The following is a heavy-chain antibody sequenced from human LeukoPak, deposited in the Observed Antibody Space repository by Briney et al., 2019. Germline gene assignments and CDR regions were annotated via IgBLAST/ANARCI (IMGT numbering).Heavy chain of an antibody. D-gene: IGHD6-19*01. Sequence: ASVKVSCKVSGYTLTELSMHWVRQAPGKGLEWMGGFDPEDGETIYAQKFQGRVTMTEDTSTDTAYMELSSLRSEDTAVYYCATEGPPSYSSGQAALDYWGQGTLVTVSS. CDR1: GYTLTELS. CDR2: FDPEDGET. J-gene: IGHJ4*02. V-gene: IGHV1-24*01. CDR3: ATEGPPSYSSGQAALDY.